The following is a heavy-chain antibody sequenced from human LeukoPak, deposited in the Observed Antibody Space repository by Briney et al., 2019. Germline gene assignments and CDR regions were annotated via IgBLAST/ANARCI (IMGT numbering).Heavy chain of an antibody. V-gene: IGHV3-23*01. J-gene: IGHJ3*02. Sequence: HPGGSLRLSCAASGFTFSKYGMTWVRQAPGKGLEWVSGISSGGGATNYADSVKGRSTISRDNSKNTLFLQMSSLMAEDTAIYFCAKSRIAATDNAFDMWGQGTMVT. CDR2: ISSGGGAT. CDR1: GFTFSKYG. CDR3: AKSRIAATDNAFDM. D-gene: IGHD6-13*01.